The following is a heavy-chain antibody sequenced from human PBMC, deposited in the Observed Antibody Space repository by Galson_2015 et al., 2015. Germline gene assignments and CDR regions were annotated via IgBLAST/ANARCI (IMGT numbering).Heavy chain of an antibody. D-gene: IGHD1-26*01. CDR1: GLTFSSYT. V-gene: IGHV3-48*02. CDR3: ARDPWRGSYKVFYFDY. J-gene: IGHJ4*02. CDR2: ISSSSATI. Sequence: SLRLSCAASGLTFSSYTISWVRQAPGKGLEWVSYISSSSATIYYADSVKGRFTISRDNAKNPLYLQMNSLRDEDTAVYYCARDPWRGSYKVFYFDYWGQGTLVTVSS.